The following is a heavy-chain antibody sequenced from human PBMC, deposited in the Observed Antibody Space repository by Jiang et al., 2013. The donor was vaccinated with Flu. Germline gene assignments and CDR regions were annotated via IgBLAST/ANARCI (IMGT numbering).Heavy chain of an antibody. Sequence: CQGSGYSFTKYWIGWVRRMPGKGLEWMGIIYPGDSDTRYSPSFQGQVTISADKSTNTAYLQWNSLRASDTAIYYCARAEGTSAGNFDFWGQGTLVTVSS. J-gene: IGHJ4*02. CDR2: IYPGDSDT. V-gene: IGHV5-51*01. CDR1: GYSFTKYW. CDR3: ARAEGTSAGNFDF. D-gene: IGHD6-13*01.